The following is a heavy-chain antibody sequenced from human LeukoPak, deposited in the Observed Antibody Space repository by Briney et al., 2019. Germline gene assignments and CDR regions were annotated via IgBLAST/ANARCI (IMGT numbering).Heavy chain of an antibody. Sequence: PGGSLRLSCAASGFTFSNAWMSWVRQAPGKGLEWVGRIKSKSEGGTTDYAAHVKGRFSISRDDSKNALSLQMNSLKTEDTAVYYCTTLGGFDYWGQGTLVTVSS. J-gene: IGHJ4*02. CDR2: IKSKSEGGTT. CDR1: GFTFSNAW. V-gene: IGHV3-15*01. CDR3: TTLGGFDY. D-gene: IGHD3-16*01.